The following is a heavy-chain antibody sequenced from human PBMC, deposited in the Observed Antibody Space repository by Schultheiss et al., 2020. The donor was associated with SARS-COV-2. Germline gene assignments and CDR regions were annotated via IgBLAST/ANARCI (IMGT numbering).Heavy chain of an antibody. V-gene: IGHV1-58*01. J-gene: IGHJ1*01. CDR1: GFTFTSSA. CDR3: ARDQKHDSSGHYYVPGF. CDR2: IVVGSGNT. D-gene: IGHD3-22*01. Sequence: SVKVSCKASGFTFTSSAVQWVRQARGQRLEWIGWIVVGSGNTNYAQKFQERVTITRDMSTSTAYMELSSLRSEDTAVYYCARDQKHDSSGHYYVPGFWGQGTMVTVSS.